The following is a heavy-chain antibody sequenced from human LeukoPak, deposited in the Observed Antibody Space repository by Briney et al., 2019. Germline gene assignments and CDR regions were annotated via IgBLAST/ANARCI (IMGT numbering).Heavy chain of an antibody. V-gene: IGHV4-59*01. CDR3: ARGRSDYYYGMDV. Sequence: SETLSLTCTVSGGSISSYYWSWIRQPPGKGLERIGYIYYSGSTNYNPSLKSRVTISVDTSKNQFSLKLSSVTAADTAVYYCARGRSDYYYGMDVWGQGTTVTVSS. CDR2: IYYSGST. CDR1: GGSISSYY. J-gene: IGHJ6*02. D-gene: IGHD3-3*01.